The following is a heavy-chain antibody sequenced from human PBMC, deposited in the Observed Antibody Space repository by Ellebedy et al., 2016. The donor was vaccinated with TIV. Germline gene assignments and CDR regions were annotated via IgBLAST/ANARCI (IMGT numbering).Heavy chain of an antibody. V-gene: IGHV1-8*01. CDR3: TRGGPKGEDN. J-gene: IGHJ4*02. CDR1: GYTLTNFD. CDR2: MNPKSGDT. Sequence: AASVKVSCKASGYTLTNFDINWVRQASGQGLEWMGWMNPKSGDTVYSQKFQGRVTMTTNTPMTTAYMDLTDLTSEDTAVYYCTRGGPKGEDNWGQGTKVIVSS.